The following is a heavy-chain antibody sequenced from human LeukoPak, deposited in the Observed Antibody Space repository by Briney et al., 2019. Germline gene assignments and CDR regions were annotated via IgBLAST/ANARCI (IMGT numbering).Heavy chain of an antibody. J-gene: IGHJ5*02. Sequence: SETLPLTCAVYGGSFSGYYWSWIRQPPGKGLELFGEINHSGSTNYNPSLKSRVTISVDTSKNQFSLKLNSVTAADTAVYYCAITGTTRGINWFDPWGQGTLVTVSS. CDR2: INHSGST. D-gene: IGHD1-7*01. V-gene: IGHV4-34*01. CDR3: AITGTTRGINWFDP. CDR1: GGSFSGYY.